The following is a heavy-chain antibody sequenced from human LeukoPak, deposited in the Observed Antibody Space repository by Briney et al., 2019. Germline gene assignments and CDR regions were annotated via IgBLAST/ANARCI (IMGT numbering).Heavy chain of an antibody. CDR3: ARDWQWLVLHSASSHYFDY. V-gene: IGHV3-30*02. Sequence: GGSLRLSCAASGFTFSSYGMHWVRQAPGKGLEWVAIIWYDGSNIHYADFVKGRFTISRDNSKNTLYLQMNSLRAEDTAVYYCARDWQWLVLHSASSHYFDYWGQGTLVTVSS. CDR2: IWYDGSNI. CDR1: GFTFSSYG. J-gene: IGHJ4*02. D-gene: IGHD6-19*01.